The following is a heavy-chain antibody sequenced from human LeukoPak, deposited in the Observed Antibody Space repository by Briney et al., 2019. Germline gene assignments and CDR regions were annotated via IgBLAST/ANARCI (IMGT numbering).Heavy chain of an antibody. V-gene: IGHV3-7*01. Sequence: GGSLRLSCAASGFTFSTYSMSWVRQAPGKGLEWVANIREDGSDKYYVDSVKGRFTISRDNAKNSLYLQMNSLRAEDTAVYYCVRGRLRFDPWGQGTLVTVSS. J-gene: IGHJ5*02. CDR1: GFTFSTYS. D-gene: IGHD6-19*01. CDR2: IREDGSDK. CDR3: VRGRLRFDP.